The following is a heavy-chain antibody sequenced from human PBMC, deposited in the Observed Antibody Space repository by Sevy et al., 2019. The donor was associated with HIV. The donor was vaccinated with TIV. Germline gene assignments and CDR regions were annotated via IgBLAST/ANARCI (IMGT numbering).Heavy chain of an antibody. CDR2: IYYSGST. J-gene: IGHJ6*02. D-gene: IGHD4-17*01. CDR1: GGSISSYY. Sequence: SETLSLTCTVSGGSISSYYWSWIRQPPGKGLEWMGYIYYSGSTNYNPSLKSRVTISVDTSKNQFSLKLSSVTAADTAVYYCARGDYGDYVRGYYYYGMDVWGQGTTVTVSS. V-gene: IGHV4-59*01. CDR3: ARGDYGDYVRGYYYYGMDV.